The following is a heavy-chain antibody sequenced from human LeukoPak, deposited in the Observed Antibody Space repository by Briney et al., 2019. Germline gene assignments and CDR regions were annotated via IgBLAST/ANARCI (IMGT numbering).Heavy chain of an antibody. V-gene: IGHV4-39*01. CDR2: IYYSGST. CDR1: GGSISSSSYY. Sequence: SETLSLTCTVSGGSISSSSYYWGWIRQPPGKGLEWIGSIYYSGSTYYNPSLKSRITISVDTSKNQFSLKLSSVTAADTAVYYCARRRRRDYYDSSGYIFDYWGQGTLVTVSS. CDR3: ARRRRRDYYDSSGYIFDY. J-gene: IGHJ4*02. D-gene: IGHD3-22*01.